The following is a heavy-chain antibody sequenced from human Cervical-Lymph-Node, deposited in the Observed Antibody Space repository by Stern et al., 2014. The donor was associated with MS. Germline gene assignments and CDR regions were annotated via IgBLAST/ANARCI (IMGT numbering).Heavy chain of an antibody. CDR1: GFTFSSYD. Sequence: EDQLVESGGGLVQPGGSLRLSCAASGFTFSSYDMHWVRQGTGKGLEWVSAIDTAGDPFYPGSVKGRFTISREDAKNSLYLQMNSLRAGDTAVYYCARGRRGYMVSTPYXXDVWGQGTTVTVSS. V-gene: IGHV3-13*05. D-gene: IGHD5/OR15-5a*01. CDR3: ARGRRGYMVSTPYXXDV. CDR2: IDTAGDP. J-gene: IGHJ6*02.